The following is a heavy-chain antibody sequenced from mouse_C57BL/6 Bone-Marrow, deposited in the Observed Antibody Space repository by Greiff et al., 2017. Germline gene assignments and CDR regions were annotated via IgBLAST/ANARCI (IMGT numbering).Heavy chain of an antibody. CDR2: ISNGGGST. CDR1: GFTFSDYY. Sequence: EVQRVESGGGLVQPGGSLKLSCAASGFTFSDYYMYWVRQTPEKRLEWVAYISNGGGSTYYPDTVKGRFTISRDNAKNTLYLQMSRLKSEDTAMYYCARRGMVPFAYWGQGTLVTVSA. V-gene: IGHV5-12*01. CDR3: ARRGMVPFAY. J-gene: IGHJ3*01. D-gene: IGHD1-1*02.